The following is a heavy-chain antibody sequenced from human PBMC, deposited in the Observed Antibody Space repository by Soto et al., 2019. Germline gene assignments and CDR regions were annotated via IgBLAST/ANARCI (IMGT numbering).Heavy chain of an antibody. CDR1: GFIFSSYW. Sequence: EVQLVESGGGLVQPGGSLRLSCAGSGFIFSSYWMTWVRQAPGKGLEWVANIKRDGSEKYYVDSVKGRFTISRDNAKKSLYLQMNSLRAEDTAVYYCARETHEDRPLSGNAFDIWGQGTTVTVSS. J-gene: IGHJ3*02. CDR3: ARETHEDRPLSGNAFDI. CDR2: IKRDGSEK. V-gene: IGHV3-7*03. D-gene: IGHD3-22*01.